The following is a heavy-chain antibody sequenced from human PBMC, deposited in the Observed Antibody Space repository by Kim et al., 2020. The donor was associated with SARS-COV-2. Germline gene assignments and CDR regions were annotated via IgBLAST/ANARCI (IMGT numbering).Heavy chain of an antibody. CDR3: ARGSGYSYYYGMDV. J-gene: IGHJ6*02. D-gene: IGHD3-3*01. Sequence: SPSFQGQVTISADKSISTAYLQWSSLKASDTAMYYCARGSGYSYYYGMDVWGQGTTVTVSS. V-gene: IGHV5-51*01.